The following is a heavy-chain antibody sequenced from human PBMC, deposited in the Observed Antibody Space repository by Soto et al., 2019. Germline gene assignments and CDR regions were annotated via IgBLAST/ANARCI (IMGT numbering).Heavy chain of an antibody. CDR2: INHSGRT. CDR3: ARGWGRIFDY. D-gene: IGHD7-27*01. J-gene: IGHJ4*02. CDR1: GGSFSGYY. V-gene: IGHV4-34*01. Sequence: QVQLQQWGAGLLKPSETLSLTCAVYGGSFSGYYWNWIRQPPGKGLEWVGEINHSGRTNYNPSLKIRVTLSVDPSKNQYSLKLSSVTAADTAVYYCARGWGRIFDYWGQGTLVTVSS.